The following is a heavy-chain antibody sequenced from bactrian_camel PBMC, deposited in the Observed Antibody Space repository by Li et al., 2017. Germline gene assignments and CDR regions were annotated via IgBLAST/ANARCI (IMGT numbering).Heavy chain of an antibody. CDR1: GYTYASYC. J-gene: IGHJ4*01. V-gene: IGHV3S31*01. Sequence: VQLVESGGGSVQAGGSLRLSCSVSGYTYASYCMSWFRQVPGKERESVASMNSADAPYDVDSVKGRFTISKDNAKNMLYLQMNSLKPEDSAMYYCAADCSHPWLGHLRTGYSDWGQGTQVTVS. CDR2: MNSADAP. D-gene: IGHD4*01. CDR3: AADCSHPWLGHLRTGYSD.